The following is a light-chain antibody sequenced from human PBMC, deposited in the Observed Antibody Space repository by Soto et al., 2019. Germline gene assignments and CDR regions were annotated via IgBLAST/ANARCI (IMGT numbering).Light chain of an antibody. Sequence: QSALTQPASVSGAPGQSITISCTGTSTDVGGHNYVSWYQHHPGKAPKLMIFEVSNRSSGISLRFSGSKSANTASLTISGLQAEDEADYYCCSYSTSSTLVFGGGTKLTVL. J-gene: IGLJ2*01. CDR3: CSYSTSSTLV. CDR2: EVS. V-gene: IGLV2-14*01. CDR1: STDVGGHNY.